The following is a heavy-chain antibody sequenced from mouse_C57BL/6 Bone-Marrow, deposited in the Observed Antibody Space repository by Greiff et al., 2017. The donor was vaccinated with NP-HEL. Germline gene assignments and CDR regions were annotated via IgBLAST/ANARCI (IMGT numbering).Heavy chain of an antibody. J-gene: IGHJ2*01. CDR1: GYTFTDYY. CDR3: ARGGYEWYYDYALNYFDY. CDR2: INPYNGGT. V-gene: IGHV1-19*01. Sequence: VQLQQSGPVLVKPGASVKMSCKASGYTFTDYYMNWVKQSHGKSLEWIGVINPYNGGTSYNQKFKGKATLTVDNSSSTAYLELNSLTSDDAAVYYCARGGYEWYYDYALNYFDYWGQGTTLTVSS. D-gene: IGHD2-4*01.